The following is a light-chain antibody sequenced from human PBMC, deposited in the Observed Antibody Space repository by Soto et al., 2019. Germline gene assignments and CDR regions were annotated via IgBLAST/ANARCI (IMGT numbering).Light chain of an antibody. Sequence: DIQMTQSPSTLSASVGDRVTITCRASQSISSWLAWYQQKPGKAPKLLIYDASSLESGVPSRFSGSGSGTEFTLTISSLQPDDFATYYCQQYNSDSPTWTFGQGNKVEIQ. CDR2: DAS. J-gene: IGKJ1*01. CDR1: QSISSW. V-gene: IGKV1-5*01. CDR3: QQYNSDSPTWT.